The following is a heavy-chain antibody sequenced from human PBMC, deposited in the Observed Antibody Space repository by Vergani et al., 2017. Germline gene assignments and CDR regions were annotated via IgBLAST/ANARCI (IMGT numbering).Heavy chain of an antibody. V-gene: IGHV1-69*01. CDR3: AKGPRDCSSTSCYSRWSYYYYMDV. CDR1: GGTFSSYA. Sequence: QVQLVQSGAEVKKPGSSVKVSCKASGGTFSSYAICWVRQAPGQGLEWMGGIIPIFGTANYAQKFQGRVTITADESTSTAYMELSSLRSEDTAVYYCAKGPRDCSSTSCYSRWSYYYYMDVWGKGP. J-gene: IGHJ6*03. D-gene: IGHD2-2*01. CDR2: IIPIFGTA.